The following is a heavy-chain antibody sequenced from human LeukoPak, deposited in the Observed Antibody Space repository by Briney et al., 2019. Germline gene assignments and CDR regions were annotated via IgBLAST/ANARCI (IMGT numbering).Heavy chain of an antibody. CDR1: GVSISSYY. CDR3: ARSGYSGYDFHY. Sequence: SETLSLTCTVSGVSISSYYWSWIRQPPGQGLEWIGYIYYSGSTNYNPSLKSRVTISVDTSKNQFSLKLSSVTAADTAVYYCARSGYSGYDFHYWGQGTLVTVSS. D-gene: IGHD5-12*01. V-gene: IGHV4-59*01. CDR2: IYYSGST. J-gene: IGHJ4*02.